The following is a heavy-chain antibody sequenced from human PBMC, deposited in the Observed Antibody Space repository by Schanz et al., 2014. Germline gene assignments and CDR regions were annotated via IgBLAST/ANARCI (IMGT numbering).Heavy chain of an antibody. CDR2: ISYDGRNN. D-gene: IGHD5-12*01. CDR3: AQDFSGYPAY. CDR1: GFTFSGYG. J-gene: IGHJ4*02. V-gene: IGHV3-30*18. Sequence: QVYLVESGGDLVKPGGSLRLSCAASGFTFSGYGMHWARQAPGNGLEWVAYISYDGRNNFQADSVRGRFTISRDISKNTLFLQMNSLRVEDTAVYYCAQDFSGYPAYWGQGTLVTVSS.